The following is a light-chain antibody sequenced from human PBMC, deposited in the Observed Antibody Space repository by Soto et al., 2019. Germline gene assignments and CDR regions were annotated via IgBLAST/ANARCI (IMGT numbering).Light chain of an antibody. CDR1: QSVSSSY. CDR2: GAS. CDR3: QQYGSSPH. J-gene: IGKJ4*01. V-gene: IGKV3-20*01. Sequence: ETVLTQSPGTLSLSPGERATLSCRASQSVSSSYLAWYQQKPGQAPRLLIYGASSRATGIPDRFSGSGSGTDFPLTISRLETEDFAVYYSQQYGSSPHFVGGTKVEIK.